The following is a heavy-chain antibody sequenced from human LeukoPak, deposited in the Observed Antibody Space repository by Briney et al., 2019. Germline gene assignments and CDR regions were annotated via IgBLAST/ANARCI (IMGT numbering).Heavy chain of an antibody. D-gene: IGHD6-13*01. CDR1: THTLTTIG. Sequence: GASLAVSCKAATHTLTTIGISCDRQAPGQGLEWMGWISAYNGNTNYAQKLQGRVTMTTDTSTSTAYMDLRRLRSDGKAVEYCARATQTMYRSSWYGDLIGYCWGQGTLVTVSS. J-gene: IGHJ4*02. CDR2: ISAYNGNT. CDR3: ARATQTMYRSSWYGDLIGYC. V-gene: IGHV1-18*01.